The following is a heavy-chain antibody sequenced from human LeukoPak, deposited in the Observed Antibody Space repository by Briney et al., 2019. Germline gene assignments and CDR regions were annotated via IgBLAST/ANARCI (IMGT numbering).Heavy chain of an antibody. V-gene: IGHV6-1*01. CDR3: ASSFITMVRGVIIFNWFDP. D-gene: IGHD3-10*01. CDR2: TYYRSKWYN. J-gene: IGHJ5*02. Sequence: SQTLSLTCAISGDSVSSNSAAWNWIRQSPSRGLEWLGRTYYRSKWYNDYAVSVKSRITINPDTPKNQFSLQLNSVTPEDTAVYYCASSFITMVRGVIIFNWFDPWGQGTLVTVSS. CDR1: GDSVSSNSAA.